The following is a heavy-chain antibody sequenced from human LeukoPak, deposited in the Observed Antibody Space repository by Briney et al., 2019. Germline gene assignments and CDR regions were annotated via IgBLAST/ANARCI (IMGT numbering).Heavy chain of an antibody. J-gene: IGHJ5*02. Sequence: GESLKISCKGSGYSFTSYWIGWVRELPGNGLEWMGIIYPGDSDTRDSPSFQGQVSISADKSISTAYLQWSSLKASDTAMYYCATPNTTDGGYVDWASWGQGTLVTVSS. CDR2: IYPGDSDT. CDR1: GYSFTSYW. CDR3: ATPNTTDGGYVDWAS. V-gene: IGHV5-51*01. D-gene: IGHD5-12*01.